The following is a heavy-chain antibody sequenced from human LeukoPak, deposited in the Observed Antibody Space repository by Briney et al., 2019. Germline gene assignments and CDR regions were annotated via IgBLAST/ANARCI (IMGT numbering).Heavy chain of an antibody. V-gene: IGHV3-21*01. CDR2: ISSSSSYI. J-gene: IGHJ3*02. CDR1: GFIFSSYS. D-gene: IGHD2-21*01. CDR3: ATTVVIATTEAFDI. Sequence: GGSLRLSCAASGFIFSSYSMNWVRQAPGKGLEWVSSISSSSSYIYYADSVKGRFTISRDNAKNSLYLQMNSLRAEDTAVYYCATTVVIATTEAFDIWGQGTMVTVSS.